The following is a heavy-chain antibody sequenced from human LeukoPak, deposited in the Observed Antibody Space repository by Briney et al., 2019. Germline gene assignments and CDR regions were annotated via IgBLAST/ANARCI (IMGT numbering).Heavy chain of an antibody. D-gene: IGHD6-13*01. Sequence: PSETLSLTCTVSSGSISSSSYYWGWIRQPPGKGLEWIGSIYYSGSTYYNPSLKSRVTISVDKSKNQFSLKLSSVTAADTAVYYCASREGVRQLARLDYWGQGTLVTVSS. V-gene: IGHV4-39*07. CDR3: ASREGVRQLARLDY. CDR1: SGSISSSSYY. J-gene: IGHJ4*02. CDR2: IYYSGST.